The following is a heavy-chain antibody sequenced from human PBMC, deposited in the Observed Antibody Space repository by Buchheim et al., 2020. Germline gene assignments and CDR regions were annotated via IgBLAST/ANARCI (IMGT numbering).Heavy chain of an antibody. V-gene: IGHV3-23*01. CDR3: ATDIYDSSGYYFSGGYMDV. CDR2: ISGSGGST. J-gene: IGHJ6*03. D-gene: IGHD3-22*01. Sequence: EVQLLESGGGLVQPGGSLRLSCAASGFTFSSYAMSWVRQAPGKGLEWVSAISGSGGSTYYADSVTGRFTISRANSKNKLYLQMNSLRAEDTAVYYCATDIYDSSGYYFSGGYMDVWGKGTT. CDR1: GFTFSSYA.